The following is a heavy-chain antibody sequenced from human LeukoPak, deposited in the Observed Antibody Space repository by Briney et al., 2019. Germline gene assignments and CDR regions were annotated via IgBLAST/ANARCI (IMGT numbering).Heavy chain of an antibody. D-gene: IGHD6-19*01. V-gene: IGHV4-34*01. Sequence: SETLSLTCAVYGGSFSDYYWSWFRQPPGKGLEWIGEINHSGSTTYNPSLKSRVTISVDTSKNQFSLKLSSVTAADTAVYYCARGGKGSGWAGYDYSYMDVWGKGTTVTVSS. J-gene: IGHJ6*03. CDR3: ARGGKGSGWAGYDYSYMDV. CDR1: GGSFSDYY. CDR2: INHSGST.